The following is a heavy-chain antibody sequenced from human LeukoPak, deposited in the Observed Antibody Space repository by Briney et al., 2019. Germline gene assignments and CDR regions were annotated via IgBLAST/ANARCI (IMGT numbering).Heavy chain of an antibody. CDR1: GYTFTSYD. D-gene: IGHD3-10*01. V-gene: IGHV1-8*01. CDR3: ARADPFYGAGTYAGSWFDP. J-gene: IGHJ5*02. Sequence: GASVKVSCKASGYTFTSYDINWVRQATGQGLEWMGWMNPNSGNTGYAQKFQGRGTMTRNTSISTAYMELSSLRSEDTAVYYCARADPFYGAGTYAGSWFDPWGQGTLVTVSS. CDR2: MNPNSGNT.